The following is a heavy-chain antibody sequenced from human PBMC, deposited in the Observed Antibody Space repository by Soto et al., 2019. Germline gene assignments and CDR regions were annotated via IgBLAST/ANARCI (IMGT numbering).Heavy chain of an antibody. CDR2: FDPKDGKT. J-gene: IGHJ6*01. CDR3: ATSYGCVSYYNGHCDYGMDV. V-gene: IGHV1-24*01. Sequence: ASVKVSCKVSGYTLTELSMHWVRQAPGKGLEWMGGFDPKDGKTVYAQKFQGRVTMTEDTSTETAYMDLSSLSSDDTAVYYCATSYGCVSYYNGHCDYGMDVWGQGTTVTVSS. CDR1: GYTLTELS. D-gene: IGHD3-10*01.